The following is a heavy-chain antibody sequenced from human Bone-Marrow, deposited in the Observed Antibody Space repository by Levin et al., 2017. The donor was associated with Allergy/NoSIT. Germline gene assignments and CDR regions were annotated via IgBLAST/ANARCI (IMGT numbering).Heavy chain of an antibody. CDR1: GGTFSSYA. CDR3: AREGGLYIAAQYYFDY. D-gene: IGHD6-6*01. CDR2: IIPIFGTA. Sequence: SVKVSCKASGGTFSSYAISWVRQAPGQGLEWMGGIIPIFGTANYAQKFQGRVTITADKSTSTAYMELSSLRSEDTAVYYCAREGGLYIAAQYYFDYWGQGTLVTVSS. V-gene: IGHV1-69*06. J-gene: IGHJ4*02.